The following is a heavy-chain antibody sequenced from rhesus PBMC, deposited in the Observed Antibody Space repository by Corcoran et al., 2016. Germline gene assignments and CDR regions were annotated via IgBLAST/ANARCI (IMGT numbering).Heavy chain of an antibody. J-gene: IGHJ4*01. Sequence: QLPLQESCPGLVKPSATLSVTFAVSGGCIISSSWSWTRHAPGKGLDWIGYMYGSGSSTNDNPSLRSRVTLSVDTSKNELTLKLSAVTAADTAVYYCARDEKKWLLTIWGQGVLVTVSS. V-gene: IGHV4-169*02. D-gene: IGHD3-28*01. CDR1: GGCIISSS. CDR2: MYGSGSST. CDR3: ARDEKKWLLTI.